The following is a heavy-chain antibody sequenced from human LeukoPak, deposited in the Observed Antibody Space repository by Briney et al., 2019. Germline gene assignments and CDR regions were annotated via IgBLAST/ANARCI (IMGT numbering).Heavy chain of an antibody. CDR1: GFSFSSYS. J-gene: IGHJ4*02. V-gene: IGHV3-21*01. CDR2: ISSSSSYI. D-gene: IGHD2-15*01. Sequence: GGSLRLFCAASGFSFSSYSMNWVRQPPGKGLEWVSSISSSSSYIYYADSVKGRFTISRDNAKNSLYPQMNSLRAEDTAVYYCAKDREFRDIVVVVAAMTHWGQGTLVTVSS. CDR3: AKDREFRDIVVVVAAMTH.